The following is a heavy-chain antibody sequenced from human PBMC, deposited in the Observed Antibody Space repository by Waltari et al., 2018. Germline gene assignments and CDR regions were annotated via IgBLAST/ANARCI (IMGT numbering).Heavy chain of an antibody. V-gene: IGHV4-4*02. CDR2: VRGDGKT. J-gene: IGHJ4*02. Sequence: QLRLQESGPGLVKPSGTLSLTCAVSGDSMSTTDCWSWVRQPPGKGLEWIWQVRGDGKTNYHPSFASRVTVSLDTYNNQFSLKVTSATAADTAVYYCARDRGRGLYLDSWGPGTLVTVSP. D-gene: IGHD2-15*01. CDR3: ARDRGRGLYLDS. CDR1: GDSMSTTDC.